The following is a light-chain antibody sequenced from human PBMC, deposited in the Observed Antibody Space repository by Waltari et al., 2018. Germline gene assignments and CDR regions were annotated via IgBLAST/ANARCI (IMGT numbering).Light chain of an antibody. CDR1: QSVDMY. CDR3: QQRRNWPLT. Sequence: EIVLTQSPATLSLSPGERATLSCRASQSVDMYFAWYQQRPGQAPRLLIYDTSNRATDIPARFSGSGSETDFSLTISSLEPEDFAVYYCQQRRNWPLTFGGGTKVEIK. V-gene: IGKV3-11*01. J-gene: IGKJ4*01. CDR2: DTS.